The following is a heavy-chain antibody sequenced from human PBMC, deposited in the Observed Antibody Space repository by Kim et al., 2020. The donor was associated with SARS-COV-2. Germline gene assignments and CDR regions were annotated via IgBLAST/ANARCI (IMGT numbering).Heavy chain of an antibody. CDR1: GFTVSSNY. CDR2: IYSGGST. J-gene: IGHJ6*02. CDR3: ARDHIVGATEAYYYGMDV. Sequence: GGSLRLSCAASGFTVSSNYMSWVRQAPGKGLEWVSVIYSGGSTYYADSVKGRFTISRDNSKNTLYLQMNSLRAEDTAVYYCARDHIVGATEAYYYGMDVWGQGTTVTVSS. D-gene: IGHD1-26*01. V-gene: IGHV3-53*01.